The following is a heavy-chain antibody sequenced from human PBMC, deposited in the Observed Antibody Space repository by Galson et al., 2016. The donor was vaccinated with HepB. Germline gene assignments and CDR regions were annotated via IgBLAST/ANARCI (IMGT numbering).Heavy chain of an antibody. CDR1: GYTFTDFG. Sequence: SVKVSCKASGYTFTDFGLSWVRQAPGQGLEWMGWISTYNGNTHYAQKVQGRVTMTTDTSTSTAYMELRSLTSDDTAVYYCAKDGGYCSGDTCFYYAMDVWGPGTTVTVSS. D-gene: IGHD2-15*01. CDR3: AKDGGYCSGDTCFYYAMDV. V-gene: IGHV1-18*01. J-gene: IGHJ6*02. CDR2: ISTYNGNT.